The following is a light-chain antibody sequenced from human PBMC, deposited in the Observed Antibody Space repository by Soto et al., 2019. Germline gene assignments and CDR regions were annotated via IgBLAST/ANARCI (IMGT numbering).Light chain of an antibody. Sequence: QSVLTQPASVSGSPGQSITISCTGTSSDVGGYNYVSWYQHHPVKAPKLMIYDVTNRPSGVSNRFSGSKSGNTASLTISGLQAEDEADYYCTSYTTSSPYLVFGGGTKLTVL. J-gene: IGLJ3*02. CDR1: SSDVGGYNY. CDR2: DVT. V-gene: IGLV2-14*03. CDR3: TSYTTSSPYLV.